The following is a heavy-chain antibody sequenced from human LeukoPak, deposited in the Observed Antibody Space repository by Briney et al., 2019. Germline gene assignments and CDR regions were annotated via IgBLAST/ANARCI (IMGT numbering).Heavy chain of an antibody. Sequence: PGGSLRLSCAASGFIFSSYWMHWVRQPPGKGLVYIACINTDGISTSYADSVKGRFTISRDNSKNTLYLQMNSLRPEDTAVYYCAKGGDILTGYYPYWYFDLWGRGTLVTVSS. J-gene: IGHJ2*01. V-gene: IGHV3-74*01. CDR2: INTDGIST. CDR3: AKGGDILTGYYPYWYFDL. D-gene: IGHD3-9*01. CDR1: GFIFSSYW.